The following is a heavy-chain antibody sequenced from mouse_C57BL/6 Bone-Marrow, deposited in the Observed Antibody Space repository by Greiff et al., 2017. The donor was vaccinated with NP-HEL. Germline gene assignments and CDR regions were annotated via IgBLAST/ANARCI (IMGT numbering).Heavy chain of an antibody. J-gene: IGHJ4*01. D-gene: IGHD3-2*02. V-gene: IGHV1-19*01. CDR3: ARSAQATAMDY. CDR1: GYTFTDYD. Sequence: VQLQQSGPVLVKPGASVKMSCKASGYTFTDYDMNWVKQSHGKSLEWIGVINPYNGGTSYNQKFKGKATLTVDKSSSTAYMELNSLTSEDSAVYYCARSAQATAMDYWGQGTSVTVSS. CDR2: INPYNGGT.